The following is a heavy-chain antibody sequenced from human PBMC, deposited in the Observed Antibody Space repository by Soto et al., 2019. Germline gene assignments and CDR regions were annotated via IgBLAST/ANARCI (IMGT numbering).Heavy chain of an antibody. D-gene: IGHD3-3*01. CDR1: GGSISDYY. J-gene: IGHJ5*02. Sequence: SETLSLTCTVSGGSISDYYWSWIRQPPGEGLEWIGYIYYSGSTNYNPSLKSRVTISVDTSKNQFSLKLSSVTAADTAVYYCAREGLDYDFWSGYYTGTWFDPWGQGTLVTVSS. CDR3: AREGLDYDFWSGYYTGTWFDP. CDR2: IYYSGST. V-gene: IGHV4-59*01.